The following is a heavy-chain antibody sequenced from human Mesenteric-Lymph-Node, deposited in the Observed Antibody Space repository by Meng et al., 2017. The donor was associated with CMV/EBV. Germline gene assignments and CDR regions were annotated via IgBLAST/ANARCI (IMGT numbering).Heavy chain of an antibody. V-gene: IGHV3-7*01. CDR2: IKKDGTEK. D-gene: IGHD2-2*01. Sequence: GGSLRLSCEVSGFTFRDYHMSWVRQAPGKGLEWVANIKKDGTEKYFLNSVRDRFTISRDNAKNSMYLQMNSLRDEDTAMYYCVRGYCSNPNCLTRPSGFDSWGQGTLVTVSS. CDR3: VRGYCSNPNCLTRPSGFDS. CDR1: GFTFRDYH. J-gene: IGHJ4*02.